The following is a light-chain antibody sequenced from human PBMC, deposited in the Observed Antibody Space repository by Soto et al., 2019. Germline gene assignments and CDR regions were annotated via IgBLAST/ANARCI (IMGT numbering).Light chain of an antibody. Sequence: QSALTQPPSVSGSPGQSVAISCSGTSSDVGSYNRVSWYQQPPGTAPKLTIYEVSNRPSGVPDRFSGSKSGNTASLTISGLQAEDEADYYCNSYTTGNTYVFGTGTKVTVL. J-gene: IGLJ1*01. V-gene: IGLV2-18*02. CDR2: EVS. CDR1: SSDVGSYNR. CDR3: NSYTTGNTYV.